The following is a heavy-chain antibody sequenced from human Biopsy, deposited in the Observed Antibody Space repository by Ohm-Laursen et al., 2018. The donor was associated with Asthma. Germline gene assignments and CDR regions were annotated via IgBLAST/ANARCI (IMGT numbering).Heavy chain of an antibody. Sequence: SVKVSCKVSGGTFANYAISWVRQAPGQGLEWMGGLIPVLGTPDHAQMFEGRVTITADESTSTAYMELSRLSSEDTAVYYCAKGYSGSDRIVYFYSGLEVWGQGTTVTVSS. J-gene: IGHJ6*02. CDR2: LIPVLGTP. D-gene: IGHD5-12*01. V-gene: IGHV1-69*13. CDR1: GGTFANYA. CDR3: AKGYSGSDRIVYFYSGLEV.